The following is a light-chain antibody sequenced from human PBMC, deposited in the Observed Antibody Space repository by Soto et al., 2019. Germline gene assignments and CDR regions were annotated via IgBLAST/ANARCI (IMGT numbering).Light chain of an antibody. Sequence: QSALTQPASVSGSPGESITISCTGTSSDVGSYNLVSWYQQHPGKAPKLMIYEGSKRPSGVSNRFSGSKSVNTASLTISGLQAEDEADYYCCSYAGMGEVFGGGTKLTVL. J-gene: IGLJ2*01. V-gene: IGLV2-23*01. CDR3: CSYAGMGEV. CDR1: SSDVGSYNL. CDR2: EGS.